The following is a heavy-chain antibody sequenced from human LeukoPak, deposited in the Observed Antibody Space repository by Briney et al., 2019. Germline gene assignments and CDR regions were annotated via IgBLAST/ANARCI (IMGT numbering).Heavy chain of an antibody. J-gene: IGHJ4*02. Sequence: PGGSLRLSCAASGFTFSSYAMSWVRQAPGKGLEWVSAISGSGGSTYYADSVKGRFTISRDNSKNTLYLQMNSLRAEDTAVYYCAKVTTPWYYDSSGYSYYFDYWGQGTLVTVSS. CDR3: AKVTTPWYYDSSGYSYYFDY. CDR2: ISGSGGST. V-gene: IGHV3-23*01. CDR1: GFTFSSYA. D-gene: IGHD3-22*01.